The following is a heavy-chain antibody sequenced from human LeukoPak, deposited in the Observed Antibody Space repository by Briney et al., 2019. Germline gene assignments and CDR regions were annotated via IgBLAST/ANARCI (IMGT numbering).Heavy chain of an antibody. CDR1: GYTFSDFY. CDR2: INLQNGVT. J-gene: IGHJ4*02. D-gene: IGHD3-10*01. Sequence: ASVKVSCKASGYTFSDFYMHWVRQAPGQGLDWMGRINLQNGVTTYAQKFRGRVTMTRDTSVTTAYMELGGLMSDDTAIYYCARDRVGDGFTNFYFDYWGLGSLVTVSS. CDR3: ARDRVGDGFTNFYFDY. V-gene: IGHV1-2*06.